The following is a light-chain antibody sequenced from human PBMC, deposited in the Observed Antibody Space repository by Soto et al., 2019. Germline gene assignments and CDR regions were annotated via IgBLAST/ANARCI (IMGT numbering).Light chain of an antibody. Sequence: EIVMTQSPATLSVSPGERATLSCRASQSLRSDLAWYQQKPGQAPRLLIYGASTRATDIPARFSGSGSGTEFTLTISSLQPEDFAVYYCQQYDNWPPTFGQGTRLEIK. J-gene: IGKJ5*01. CDR2: GAS. CDR1: QSLRSD. CDR3: QQYDNWPPT. V-gene: IGKV3-15*01.